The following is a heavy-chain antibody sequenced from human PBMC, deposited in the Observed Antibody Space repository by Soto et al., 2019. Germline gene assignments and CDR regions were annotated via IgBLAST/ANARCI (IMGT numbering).Heavy chain of an antibody. J-gene: IGHJ6*02. Sequence: QVQLMQSGAEVKKPGASVKVSCKTSVYMFISWVRQAPGQGPEWMGWISAYSGKTQYSQNFQDRFTMTTDTSTNTAYMELRSLRSADTAIYYCAVDSSGSTADYYYYYGLDVWGQGTTVTVSS. CDR1: VYMF. CDR3: AVDSSGSTADYYYYYGLDV. V-gene: IGHV1-18*01. D-gene: IGHD3-22*01. CDR2: ISAYSGKT.